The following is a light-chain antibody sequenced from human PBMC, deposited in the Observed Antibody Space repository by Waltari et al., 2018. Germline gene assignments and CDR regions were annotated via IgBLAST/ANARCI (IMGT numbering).Light chain of an antibody. CDR3: QQTYSTPLFS. J-gene: IGKJ3*01. CDR2: ETS. V-gene: IGKV1-39*01. Sequence: DFQLTQSPSPLSASVGDRITITCRASQSVKYLNWYQQRPGKAPKLLIFETSNLQSGVPSRFSGSGSGTNFTLTISSLQTEDLATYYCQQTYSTPLFSFGPGTKVDVK. CDR1: QSVKY.